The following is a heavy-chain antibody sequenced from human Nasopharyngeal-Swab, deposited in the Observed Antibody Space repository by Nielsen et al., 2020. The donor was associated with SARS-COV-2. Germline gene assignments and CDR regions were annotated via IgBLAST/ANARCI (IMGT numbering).Heavy chain of an antibody. D-gene: IGHD2-2*01. Sequence: VRQAPGKGLEWVSAISGSGGSTYYADSVKGRFTISRDNSKNTLYLQMNSLRAEDTAVYYCAKTPTGAINDPYIVVVPAAPPHLDYWGQGTLVTVSS. J-gene: IGHJ4*02. CDR3: AKTPTGAINDPYIVVVPAAPPHLDY. CDR2: ISGSGGST. V-gene: IGHV3-23*01.